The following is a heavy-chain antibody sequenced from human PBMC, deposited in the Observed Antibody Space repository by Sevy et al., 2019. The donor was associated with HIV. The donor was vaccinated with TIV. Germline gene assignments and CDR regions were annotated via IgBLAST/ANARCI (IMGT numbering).Heavy chain of an antibody. V-gene: IGHV3-23*01. J-gene: IGHJ5*02. D-gene: IGHD6-19*01. CDR3: ARYGRIPVAGHTWFDP. CDR1: GFTFIAFG. CDR2: ISGGGAAT. Sequence: GGSLRLSCSASGFTFIAFGMTWVRQAPGKGLEWVSGISGGGAATAYADSVKGRFTISRDNSKNTLYLQMNSLTAADTAVYYFARYGRIPVAGHTWFDPWGLGTLVTVSS.